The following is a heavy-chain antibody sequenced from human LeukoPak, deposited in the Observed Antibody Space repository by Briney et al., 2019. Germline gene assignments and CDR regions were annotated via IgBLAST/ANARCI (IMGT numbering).Heavy chain of an antibody. Sequence: PSETLFLTCSVSGGSISSSSSYWGWIRQPPGKGLEWIGSIYYSGSSFDNPALKSRVTISVDTSKNQFSLKLSSVTAADTAVYYCARHRSGWLQSSFDYWGQGTLVTVSS. CDR3: ARHRSGWLQSSFDY. D-gene: IGHD5-24*01. V-gene: IGHV4-39*01. CDR2: IYYSGSS. J-gene: IGHJ4*02. CDR1: GGSISSSSSY.